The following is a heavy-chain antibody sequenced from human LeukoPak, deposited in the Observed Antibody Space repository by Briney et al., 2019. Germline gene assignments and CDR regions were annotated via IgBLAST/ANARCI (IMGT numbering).Heavy chain of an antibody. CDR3: ARDLAVAGTPAP. Sequence: PGGSLRLSCAASGFTFSSYGMHWVRQAPGKGLEWVAVIWYDGSNKYYADSVKGRFTFSRDNSKNTLYLQMNSLRAEDTAVYYCARDLAVAGTPAPWGQGTLVTVSS. D-gene: IGHD6-19*01. CDR1: GFTFSSYG. J-gene: IGHJ5*02. V-gene: IGHV3-33*01. CDR2: IWYDGSNK.